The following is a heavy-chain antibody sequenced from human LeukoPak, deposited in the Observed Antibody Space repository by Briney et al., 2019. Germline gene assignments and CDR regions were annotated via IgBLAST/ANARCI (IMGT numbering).Heavy chain of an antibody. V-gene: IGHV3-9*02. CDR3: AREGDSTVTTDY. J-gene: IGHJ4*02. CDR1: GFTSDDYA. CDR2: ISWNSGSI. D-gene: IGHD4-17*01. Sequence: GGSLRLSCAASGFTSDDYAMHWVRQAPGKGLEWVSGISWNSGSIGYADSVKGRFTISRDNAKNSLYLQMNSLRPEDTAVYYCAREGDSTVTTDYWGQGTLVTVSS.